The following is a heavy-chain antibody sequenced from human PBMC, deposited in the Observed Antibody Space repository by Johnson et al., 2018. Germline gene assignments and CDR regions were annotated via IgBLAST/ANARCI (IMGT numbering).Heavy chain of an antibody. V-gene: IGHV3-66*02. Sequence: EVQLVESGGGLARPGGSLRVSCAASGFSVSDNYMSWVRQASGKGPEWVSIMYTSGSTYYAESVKGRFTISRDHSIHTLYLQMKSLRPEDTAVYFCSRYHYCSSGFEGFDVWGQGTMVTVSS. CDR2: MYTSGST. CDR1: GFSVSDNY. CDR3: SRYHYCSSGFEGFDV. D-gene: IGHD3-22*01. J-gene: IGHJ3*01.